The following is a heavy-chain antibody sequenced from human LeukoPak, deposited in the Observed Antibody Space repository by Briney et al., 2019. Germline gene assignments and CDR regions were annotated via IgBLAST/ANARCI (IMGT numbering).Heavy chain of an antibody. V-gene: IGHV4-30-4*01. D-gene: IGHD2-2*02. J-gene: IGHJ6*02. CDR3: ARLTQGWVCSSTSCYSDV. Sequence: PSETLSLTCTVSGGSISGSNYYWSWIRQPPGKGLEWIGYIYHSGSTYYNPSLNSRLAISVDTSKNQCSLKLTSVTVADTAVYYCARLTQGWVCSSTSCYSDVWGQGTTVTVSS. CDR1: GGSISGSNYY. CDR2: IYHSGST.